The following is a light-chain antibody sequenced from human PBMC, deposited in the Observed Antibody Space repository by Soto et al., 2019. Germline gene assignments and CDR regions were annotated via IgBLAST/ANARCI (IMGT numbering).Light chain of an antibody. CDR3: SSYTSTNSWV. Sequence: QSALTQPASVSGSPGQSITISCTGTSSDIGTYNYVSWYLQHPGKAPKLLIYEVTNRPSGVSARFSGSKSGNAASLTISGLQAADEADYYCSSYTSTNSWVFGGGTKLTVL. V-gene: IGLV2-14*01. J-gene: IGLJ3*02. CDR1: SSDIGTYNY. CDR2: EVT.